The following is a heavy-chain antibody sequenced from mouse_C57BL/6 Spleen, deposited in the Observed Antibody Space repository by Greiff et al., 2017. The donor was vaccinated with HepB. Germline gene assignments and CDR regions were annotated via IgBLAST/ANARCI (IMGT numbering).Heavy chain of an antibody. CDR3: ARSSYGSSFDD. D-gene: IGHD1-1*01. CDR1: GFTFSGYG. CDR2: ISSGSSTT. Sequence: VQLKESGGGLVKPGGSLKLSCAASGFTFSGYGMHWVRQAPEKGLEWVAYISSGSSTTYYADKLKGRFTISGDNAKNTLYLQMTSLRSEDTAMYYCARSSYGSSFDDWGQGTTLTVSS. J-gene: IGHJ2*01. V-gene: IGHV5-17*01.